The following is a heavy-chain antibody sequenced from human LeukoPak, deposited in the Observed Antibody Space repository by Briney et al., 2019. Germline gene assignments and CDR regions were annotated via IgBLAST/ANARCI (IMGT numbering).Heavy chain of an antibody. D-gene: IGHD1-26*01. CDR2: IYYSGST. CDR3: ARGANLYYFDY. CDR1: GGSISSGGYY. Sequence: PSETLSLTCTVSGGSISSGGYYWSWIRQHPGKGPEWIGYIYYSGSTYYNPSLKSLVTISVDTSKNQFSLKLSSVTAADTAVYYCARGANLYYFDYWGQGTLVTVSS. J-gene: IGHJ4*02. V-gene: IGHV4-31*01.